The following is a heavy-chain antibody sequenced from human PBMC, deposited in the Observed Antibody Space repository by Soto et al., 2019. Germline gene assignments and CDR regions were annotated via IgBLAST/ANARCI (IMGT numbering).Heavy chain of an antibody. J-gene: IGHJ3*01. CDR1: GFTFSSYS. V-gene: IGHV3-21*01. CDR2: ISSSSSYI. D-gene: IGHD1-20*01. CDR3: ARDGWIDFVTVTNLYAFDF. Sequence: EVQLVESGGGLVKPGGSLRLSCAASGFTFSSYSMNWVRQAPGKGLEWVSSISSSSSYIYNADSVKSRFTIPRDNTKNYLYLQMNRRRAEDTAVYYCARDGWIDFVTVTNLYAFDFWGQGTMVTVSS.